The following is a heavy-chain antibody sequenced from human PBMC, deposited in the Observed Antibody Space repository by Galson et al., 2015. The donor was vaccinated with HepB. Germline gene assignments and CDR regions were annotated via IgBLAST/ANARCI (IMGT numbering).Heavy chain of an antibody. V-gene: IGHV3-23*01. CDR2: ISDSGDHT. J-gene: IGHJ4*02. D-gene: IGHD4-23*01. CDR3: GKPAHGGPLNFDY. Sequence: SLRLSCAASGFTFNTFAMNWVRQAPGKGLEWVSTISDSGDHTFYTDSVKGRFTISRDNSKNTLYLQMNSLRAEDTAIYYCGKPAHGGPLNFDYWGQGTLVTVSS. CDR1: GFTFNTFA.